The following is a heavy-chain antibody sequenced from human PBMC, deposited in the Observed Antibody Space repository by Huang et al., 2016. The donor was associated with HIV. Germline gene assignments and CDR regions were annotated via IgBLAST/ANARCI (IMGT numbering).Heavy chain of an antibody. CDR1: GGSISGSSYY. Sequence: QLQLQESGPGLVKPSETLSLTCSVSGGSISGSSYYWGWIRQPPGKGLEWIGIIYYSGNAHYNPSLRSRVTISVDTSKNQFTLKLNSVTAADTAVYYCANVIQYYEFPKLMDVWGQGTTVTVSS. V-gene: IGHV4-39*01. D-gene: IGHD3-3*01. J-gene: IGHJ6*02. CDR2: IYYSGNA. CDR3: ANVIQYYEFPKLMDV.